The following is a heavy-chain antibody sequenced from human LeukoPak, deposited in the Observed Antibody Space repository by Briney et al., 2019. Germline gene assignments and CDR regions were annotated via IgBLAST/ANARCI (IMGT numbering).Heavy chain of an antibody. CDR2: IKQDGSEK. CDR3: ARNKPPITMVRGVNWFDP. D-gene: IGHD3-10*01. J-gene: IGHJ5*02. CDR1: GFTFSGYW. Sequence: GGSLRLSCAASGFTFSGYWMRWVRQAPGKGLEWVANIKQDGSEKYYVDSVKGRFTISRDNAKNSLYLQMNSLRAEDTAVYYCARNKPPITMVRGVNWFDPWGQGTLVTVSS. V-gene: IGHV3-7*03.